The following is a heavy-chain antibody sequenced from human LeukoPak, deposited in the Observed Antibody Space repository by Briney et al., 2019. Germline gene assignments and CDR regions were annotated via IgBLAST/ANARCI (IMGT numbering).Heavy chain of an antibody. D-gene: IGHD3-22*01. CDR2: IYYSGST. J-gene: IGHJ3*02. CDR1: GGSISSYY. Sequence: SETLSLTCTVSGGSISSYYWSWIRQPPGKGLEWIGYIYYSGSTNYNPSLKSRVTISVDTSKNQFSLKLSSVTAADTAVYYCARAPPYYYDSSAHPSDAFDIWGQGTMVTVSS. CDR3: ARAPPYYYDSSAHPSDAFDI. V-gene: IGHV4-59*01.